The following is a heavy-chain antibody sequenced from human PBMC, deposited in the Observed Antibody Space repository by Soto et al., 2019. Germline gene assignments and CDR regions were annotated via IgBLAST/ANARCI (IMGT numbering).Heavy chain of an antibody. CDR1: GGSISSYY. D-gene: IGHD1-1*01. Sequence: SETLSLTCTVSGGSISSYYWSWIRQPPGKGLEWIGYIYYSGSTNYNPSLKSRVTISVDTSKNQFSLKLSSVTAADTAVYYCAGNGPYYYYMAVWGKGTTVTVSS. CDR3: AGNGPYYYYMAV. V-gene: IGHV4-59*08. CDR2: IYYSGST. J-gene: IGHJ6*03.